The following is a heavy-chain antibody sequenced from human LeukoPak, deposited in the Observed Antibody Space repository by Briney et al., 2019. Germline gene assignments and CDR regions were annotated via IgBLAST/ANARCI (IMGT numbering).Heavy chain of an antibody. Sequence: GGSLRLSCAASGFTFSSYWMMWVRQAPGKGLERVANIKQDGSEKYYVDSVKGRFTISRDNAQNSLYLQMNSLRAEDTAVYYCARDLGPYDFWSGYFGYWGQGTLVTVSS. J-gene: IGHJ4*02. CDR2: IKQDGSEK. CDR1: GFTFSSYW. D-gene: IGHD3-3*01. V-gene: IGHV3-7*01. CDR3: ARDLGPYDFWSGYFGY.